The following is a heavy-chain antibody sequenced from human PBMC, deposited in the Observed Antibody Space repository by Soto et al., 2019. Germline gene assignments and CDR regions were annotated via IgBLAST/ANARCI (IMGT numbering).Heavy chain of an antibody. CDR2: IYYSGRT. J-gene: IGHJ4*02. CDR1: GESISSSSYY. CDR3: DRQRTTVVTQAYFDH. V-gene: IGHV4-39*01. Sequence: ESLSLACLVSGESISSSSYYGGWIRQPPGKGLEWIGSIYYSGRTYYNPSFKSRVTISIDTSKNQFSPKLSSVTATDTAVYYCDRQRTTVVTQAYFDHWGQGALVTVYS. D-gene: IGHD2-21*02.